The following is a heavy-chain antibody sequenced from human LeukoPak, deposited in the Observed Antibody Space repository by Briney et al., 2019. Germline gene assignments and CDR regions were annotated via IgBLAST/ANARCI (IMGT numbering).Heavy chain of an antibody. V-gene: IGHV3-7*01. D-gene: IGHD7-27*01. CDR1: GFTFSRYW. CDR3: ARDSGDRPRAVGYYFDY. J-gene: IGHJ4*02. Sequence: GGSLRLSCAASGFTFSRYWMTWVRQAPGKGLEWVANIKQDGGETYYADSVNGRFTISRDNAKNSLFLQMNSLRAEDTAVYYCARDSGDRPRAVGYYFDYWGQGTLVTVSS. CDR2: IKQDGGET.